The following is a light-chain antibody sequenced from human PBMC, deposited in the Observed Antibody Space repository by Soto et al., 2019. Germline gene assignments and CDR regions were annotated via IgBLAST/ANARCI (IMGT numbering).Light chain of an antibody. Sequence: EIVLTQSPATLSLSPGERATLSCRASQSVSSYLAWYQQKPGQAPRLLIYDASNRATGIPARFSGSGSGTDFTLTISSLEPEDFAVYYCQQRSNWLTITFGQ. CDR1: QSVSSY. J-gene: IGKJ5*01. CDR2: DAS. V-gene: IGKV3-11*01. CDR3: QQRSNWLTIT.